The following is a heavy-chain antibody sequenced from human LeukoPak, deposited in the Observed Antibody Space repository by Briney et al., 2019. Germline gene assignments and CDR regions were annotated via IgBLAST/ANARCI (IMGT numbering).Heavy chain of an antibody. V-gene: IGHV3-23*01. CDR3: AKDTSIGKYCTSGVCSPFDY. D-gene: IGHD2-8*01. J-gene: IGHJ4*02. CDR2: ISDSGDYT. CDR1: GFTFSSYA. Sequence: SGGSLRLSCAGSGFTFSSYAMSWVRQAPGKGLEWVSAISDSGDYTYYADFVKGRFTISRDNSKNTLYLHVNSLRAEDTAVYYCAKDTSIGKYCTSGVCSPFDYWGQGTLVTVSS.